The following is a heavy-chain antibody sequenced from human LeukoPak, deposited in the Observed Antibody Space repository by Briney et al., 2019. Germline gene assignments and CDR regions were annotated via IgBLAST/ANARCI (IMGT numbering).Heavy chain of an antibody. Sequence: SVKVSCKASGGTFSSYAFSWVRQAPGQGLEWMGGIIPIFGTASYAQEFQGRVTITTDESMSTAYMELSSLRSEDAAVYYCARGGYYYDSGGYSASFDYWGQGTLVTVSS. D-gene: IGHD3-22*01. CDR1: GGTFSSYA. CDR3: ARGGYYYDSGGYSASFDY. V-gene: IGHV1-69*05. J-gene: IGHJ4*02. CDR2: IIPIFGTA.